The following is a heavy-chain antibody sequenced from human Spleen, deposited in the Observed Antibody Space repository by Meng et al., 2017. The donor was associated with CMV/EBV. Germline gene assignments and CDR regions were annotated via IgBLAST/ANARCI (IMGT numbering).Heavy chain of an antibody. D-gene: IGHD2-2*02. V-gene: IGHV4-39*01. CDR3: ARRDIVVVPAAIPA. Sequence: GSLRLSCAVYGGSFSSYYWGWIRQPPGKGLEWIGSIYYSGSTYYNPSLKSRVTISVDTSKNQFSLKLSSVTAADTAVYYCARRDIVVVPAAIPAWGQGTLVTVSS. CDR1: GGSFSSYY. CDR2: IYYSGST. J-gene: IGHJ4*02.